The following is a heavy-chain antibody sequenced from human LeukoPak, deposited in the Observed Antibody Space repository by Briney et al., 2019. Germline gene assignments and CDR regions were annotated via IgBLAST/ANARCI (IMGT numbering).Heavy chain of an antibody. V-gene: IGHV1-46*01. Sequence: ASVKVSCKASGYTFTSYYMHWVRQAPGQGLEWMGIINPSGGSTSYAQKFQGRVTMTRDTSTSTVYMELSSLRSEDTAVYYCARGGTMVRGAHYSLTYYYYYYMDVWGKGTTVTISS. D-gene: IGHD3-10*01. CDR3: ARGGTMVRGAHYSLTYYYYYYMDV. CDR2: INPSGGST. J-gene: IGHJ6*03. CDR1: GYTFTSYY.